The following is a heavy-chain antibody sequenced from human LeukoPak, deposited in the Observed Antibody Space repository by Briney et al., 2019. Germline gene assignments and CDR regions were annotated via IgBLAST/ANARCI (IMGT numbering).Heavy chain of an antibody. Sequence: GASVKVSCKASGYTFTSYGISWVRQAPGQGLEWMGWISAYNGNTNYAQKLQGRVTMTTDTSTSTAYMELRSLRSDDTAVYYCARTPHYDFWSGYSMGFGYWGQGTLVTVSS. J-gene: IGHJ4*02. D-gene: IGHD3-3*01. V-gene: IGHV1-18*01. CDR2: ISAYNGNT. CDR1: GYTFTSYG. CDR3: ARTPHYDFWSGYSMGFGY.